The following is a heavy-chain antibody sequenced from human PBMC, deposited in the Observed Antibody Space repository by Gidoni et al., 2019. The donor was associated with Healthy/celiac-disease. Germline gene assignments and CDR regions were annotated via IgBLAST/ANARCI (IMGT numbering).Heavy chain of an antibody. CDR3: ARDRYDFWSGFRGWFDP. CDR2: ISAYNGNT. J-gene: IGHJ5*02. CDR1: GYTFTSYG. D-gene: IGHD3-3*01. V-gene: IGHV1-18*04. Sequence: QVQLVQSGAEVKKPGASVKVSCKASGYTFTSYGISWVRQAPGQGLEWMGWISAYNGNTNYAQKLQGRVTMTTDTSTSTAYMELRSLRSDDTAVYYCARDRYDFWSGFRGWFDPWGQGTLVTVSS.